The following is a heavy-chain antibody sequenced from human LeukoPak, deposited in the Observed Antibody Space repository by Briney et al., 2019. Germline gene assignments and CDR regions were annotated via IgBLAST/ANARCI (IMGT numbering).Heavy chain of an antibody. D-gene: IGHD5-24*01. CDR3: AKGHTRDGYE. CDR1: GFTFSSYA. V-gene: IGHV3-23*01. CDR2: NSGSGGST. Sequence: GGSLRLPCAASGFTFSSYAMSWVRQAPGKGLEWVSGNSGSGGSTYYADSVKGRFTISRDNSKNTLYLQMNSLRADDTAVYYCAKGHTRDGYEWGQGTLVTVSS. J-gene: IGHJ4*02.